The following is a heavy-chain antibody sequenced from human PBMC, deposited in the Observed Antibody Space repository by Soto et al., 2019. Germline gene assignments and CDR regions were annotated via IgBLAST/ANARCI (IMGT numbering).Heavy chain of an antibody. J-gene: IGHJ3*02. D-gene: IGHD3-16*02. CDR3: ARVSYDYIWGSYRPALLDI. CDR1: GGSISSGGYY. V-gene: IGHV4-31*03. Sequence: SETLSLTCTVSGGSISSGGYYWSWIRQHPGKGLEWIGYIYYSGSTYYNPSLKSRVTISVDTSKNQFSLKLSSVTAADTAVYYCARVSYDYIWGSYRPALLDIWGQGTMVTVSS. CDR2: IYYSGST.